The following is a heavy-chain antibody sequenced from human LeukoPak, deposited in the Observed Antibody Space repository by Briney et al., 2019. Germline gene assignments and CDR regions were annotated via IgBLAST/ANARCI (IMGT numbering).Heavy chain of an antibody. J-gene: IGHJ4*02. Sequence: QTGGSLRLSCAASGLTFSSYAMSWVRQAPGKGLEWVSAISGSGGFTYDADSVKGRFTISRDNSKNTLYLQMNSLRAEDTAVYYCAKDFYYDSSGLTLDYWGQGTLVTVSS. D-gene: IGHD3-22*01. CDR3: AKDFYYDSSGLTLDY. V-gene: IGHV3-23*01. CDR2: ISGSGGFT. CDR1: GLTFSSYA.